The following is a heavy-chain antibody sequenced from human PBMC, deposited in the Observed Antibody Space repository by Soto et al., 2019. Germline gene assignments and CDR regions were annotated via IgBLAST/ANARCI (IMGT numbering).Heavy chain of an antibody. D-gene: IGHD2-2*02. CDR2: INPHSGGT. V-gene: IGHV1-2*02. CDR1: GYTFTGCH. J-gene: IGHJ6*02. Sequence: ASVKVSCKASGYTFTGCHIHWVRQAPGQGLEWMGWINPHSGGTDYAQKFQGRVTMTRDTSISTAYMEVGRLRSDDTAEYYCARSXCSSTSCYTDYYYGMDVWGQGTTVTVSS. CDR3: ARSXCSSTSCYTDYYYGMDV.